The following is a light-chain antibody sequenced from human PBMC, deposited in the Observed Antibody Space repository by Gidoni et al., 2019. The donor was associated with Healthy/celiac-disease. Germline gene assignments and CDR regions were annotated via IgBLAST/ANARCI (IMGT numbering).Light chain of an antibody. V-gene: IGKV1-39*01. CDR3: QQSYSTPPT. CDR1: QSISSY. J-gene: IGKJ4*01. Sequence: DIQMTQSPSSLSASVGDRVTITCRASQSISSYLNWYQQKPGKAPKLLIYAASSLQSGVPSRFSGSGSGTDFTLPISSLLPEDFATYFCQQSYSTPPTFGGGTKVEIQ. CDR2: AAS.